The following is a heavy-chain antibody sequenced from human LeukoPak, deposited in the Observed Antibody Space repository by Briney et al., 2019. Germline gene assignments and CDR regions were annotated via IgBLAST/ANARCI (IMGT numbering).Heavy chain of an antibody. D-gene: IGHD4-11*01. V-gene: IGHV1-18*01. CDR3: ARWTTTYLDY. Sequence: ASVKVSCKASGYTFTTSGISWVRQAPGQGLEWMGWISTYNGNTNYAQKLQGRVTMTTDTSTSTAYMELRSLRSDDTAVYYCARWTTTYLDYWGQGTLVTVSS. CDR1: GYTFTTSG. J-gene: IGHJ4*02. CDR2: ISTYNGNT.